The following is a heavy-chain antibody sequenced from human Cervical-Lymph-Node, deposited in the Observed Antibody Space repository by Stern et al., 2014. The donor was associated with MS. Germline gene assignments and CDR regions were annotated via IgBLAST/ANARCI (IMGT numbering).Heavy chain of an antibody. D-gene: IGHD1-20*01. V-gene: IGHV4-59*11. CDR2: VYYGGSA. CDR3: AGLGHITGNTDWFDP. Sequence: QLQLQESGPGLVKPSETLSLSCTVSGGSIRSHYWSWIRQPPGKGLEWVGSVYYGGSANHKSSPQSRRSITLETSHKQLLLHLTSVTAADTAVYYCAGLGHITGNTDWFDPWGRGTPVTVSS. J-gene: IGHJ5*02. CDR1: GGSIRSHY.